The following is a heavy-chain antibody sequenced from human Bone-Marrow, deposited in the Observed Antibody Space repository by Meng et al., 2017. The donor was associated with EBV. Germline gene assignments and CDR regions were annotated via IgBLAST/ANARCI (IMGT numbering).Heavy chain of an antibody. CDR2: IYHSGST. V-gene: IGHV4-4*03. Sequence: QVQLQESGPGRVKPPVTLSPTCAVSGGSIRSSNWWSWVRQPPGKGLEWIGEIYHSGSTNYNPSLKSRVTISVDKSKNQFSLKLSSVTAADTAVYYCASIWGYSGSYTADYRGQGTLVTVSS. J-gene: IGHJ4*02. D-gene: IGHD1-26*01. CDR1: GGSIRSSNW. CDR3: ASIWGYSGSYTADY.